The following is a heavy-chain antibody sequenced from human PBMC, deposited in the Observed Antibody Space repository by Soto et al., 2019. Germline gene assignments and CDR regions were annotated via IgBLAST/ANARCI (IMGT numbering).Heavy chain of an antibody. CDR3: ARDSGGSGYEFDY. V-gene: IGHV3-33*01. CDR1: GFPFSAYG. J-gene: IGHJ4*02. D-gene: IGHD3-22*01. CDR2: IWFDGGNE. Sequence: GGSLRLSCAASGFPFSAYGMHWVRQAPGKGLQWVAVIWFDGGNEYYADSVRGRFTISRDNSKNTLYLQMNSLTDEDTAVYYCARDSGGSGYEFDYWGQGPLVTVSS.